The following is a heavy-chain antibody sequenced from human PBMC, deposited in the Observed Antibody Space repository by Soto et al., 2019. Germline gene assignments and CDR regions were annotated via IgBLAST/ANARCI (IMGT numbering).Heavy chain of an antibody. Sequence: EVQLVESGAGLVKPGGSLRLSCAASGFTFSSYSMNWVRQAPGKALEWVSSISSSSSYIYYADSLKGRFTISRDNAKNSPYLQMTSLRAEDTDVYYCARAGYRSSSVGYWGQGTLVTVAA. V-gene: IGHV3-21*01. CDR2: ISSSSSYI. CDR1: GFTFSSYS. J-gene: IGHJ4*02. CDR3: ARAGYRSSSVGY. D-gene: IGHD6-6*01.